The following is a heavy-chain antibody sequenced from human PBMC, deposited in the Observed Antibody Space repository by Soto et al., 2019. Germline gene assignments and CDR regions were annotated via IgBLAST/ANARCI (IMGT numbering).Heavy chain of an antibody. CDR1: GGSISSSTYH. J-gene: IGHJ6*02. CDR3: ARIPARCSTSSPWGYYYYGMDV. V-gene: IGHV4-39*01. CDR2: IYYSGST. Sequence: PSETLSLTCSVSGGSISSSTYHWGWIRQPPGKGLEWIGNIYYSGSTYYNPSLKSRIAISVDTSKNQFSLKLSSVTAADTAVYYCARIPARCSTSSPWGYYYYGMDVWGQGTTVTVSS. D-gene: IGHD2-2*01.